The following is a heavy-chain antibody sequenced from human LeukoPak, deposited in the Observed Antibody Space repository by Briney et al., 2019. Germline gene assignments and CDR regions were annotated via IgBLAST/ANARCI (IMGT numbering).Heavy chain of an antibody. CDR1: GFTFGDYA. V-gene: IGHV3-49*03. CDR3: TRVGLRFLEWLPYYFDY. Sequence: GGSLRLSCTASGFTFGDYAMSWFRQAPGKGLEWVGFIRSKAYGGTTEYAASVKGRLTISRDDSKSIAYLQMNSLKTEDTAVYYCTRVGLRFLEWLPYYFDYWGQGTLVTVSS. D-gene: IGHD3-3*01. J-gene: IGHJ4*02. CDR2: IRSKAYGGTT.